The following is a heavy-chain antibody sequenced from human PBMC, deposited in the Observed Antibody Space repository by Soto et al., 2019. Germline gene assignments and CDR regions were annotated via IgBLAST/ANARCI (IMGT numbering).Heavy chain of an antibody. Sequence: QVHLVQSGAEVKKPGASVKVSCKGSGYTFTSYGITWVRQAPGQGREWMGWISAHNGNTDYAQKLQGRVTVTRDTTTSTADMELRSLRSDDTAVYYGARGRYGDYWGQGALVTVSS. CDR3: ARGRYGDY. V-gene: IGHV1-18*01. J-gene: IGHJ4*02. D-gene: IGHD1-1*01. CDR2: ISAHNGNT. CDR1: GYTFTSYG.